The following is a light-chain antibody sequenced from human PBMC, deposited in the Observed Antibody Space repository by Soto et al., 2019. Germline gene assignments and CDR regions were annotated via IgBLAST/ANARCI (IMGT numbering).Light chain of an antibody. CDR1: QTVTGA. CDR2: GAS. J-gene: IGKJ2*01. V-gene: IGKV3-15*01. Sequence: EILMTQSPATLSVSPGERATLSCRASQTVTGALAWYQQKPGQAPRLLIYGASTRASGIPDRFSGSGSGTEFTLTLSSLQSEDFAVYYCQQYNDWPPYTFGQGTNVEIK. CDR3: QQYNDWPPYT.